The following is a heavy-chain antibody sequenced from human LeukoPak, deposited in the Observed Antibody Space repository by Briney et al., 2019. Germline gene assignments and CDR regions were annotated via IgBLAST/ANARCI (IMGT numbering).Heavy chain of an antibody. J-gene: IGHJ6*03. Sequence: GGSLRLSCVVSGFTFSNYGMHWVRQAPVKGLEWVAFVHYDGSITYYADSVKGRFTISRDNSKNSVSLQMNSLRADDAALYYCAKDVSSSGDYYYYYCMDVWGKGTAVTVSS. CDR2: VHYDGSIT. CDR1: GFTFSNYG. V-gene: IGHV3-30*02. D-gene: IGHD6-6*01. CDR3: AKDVSSSGDYYYYYCMDV.